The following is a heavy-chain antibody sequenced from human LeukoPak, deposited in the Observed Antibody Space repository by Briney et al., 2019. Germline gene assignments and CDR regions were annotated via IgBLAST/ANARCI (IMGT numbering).Heavy chain of an antibody. CDR2: LYVGGSTT. V-gene: IGHV3-53*01. CDR3: ARARHTYRSGTSNYFYYYMDV. J-gene: IGHJ6*03. D-gene: IGHD3-22*01. CDR1: GLTGTNNF. Sequence: PGGSLRLSCAASGLTGTNNFMTWVRQVPGKGLEWVSVLYVGGSTTYYADSVKGRFTISRDNSKNTVYLQMNSLRAEDTAVYYCARARHTYRSGTSNYFYYYMDVWGKGTTVTVSS.